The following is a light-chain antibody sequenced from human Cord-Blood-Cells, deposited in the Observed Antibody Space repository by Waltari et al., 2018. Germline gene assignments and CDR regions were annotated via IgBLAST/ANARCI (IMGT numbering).Light chain of an antibody. CDR1: SSDVGGYNY. Sequence: QSALTQPASVSGSPGQSITLSCTRTSSDVGGYNYVPWYQQHPGKAPILMIYDVSNRPSGVSNRFSGSKSGNTASLTISGLQAEDEADYYCSSYTSSSTPYVFGTGTKVTVL. V-gene: IGLV2-14*03. CDR2: DVS. J-gene: IGLJ1*01. CDR3: SSYTSSSTPYV.